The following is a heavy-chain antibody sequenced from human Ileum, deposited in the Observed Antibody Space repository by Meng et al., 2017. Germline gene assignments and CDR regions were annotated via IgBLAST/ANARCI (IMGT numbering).Heavy chain of an antibody. V-gene: IGHV3-21*04. D-gene: IGHD3-10*01. J-gene: IGHJ4*02. CDR2: ISSSSCYI. CDR3: AKELYGSGRTQGDFDY. Sequence: GGSLRLSCAASGFTYSRYSMNWVRQAPGKGLEWVSSISSSSCYICNADSVKGRFTISRDNAKNSLYLQMNSLRAEDTAVYYCAKELYGSGRTQGDFDYWGQGTLVTVSS. CDR1: GFTYSRYS.